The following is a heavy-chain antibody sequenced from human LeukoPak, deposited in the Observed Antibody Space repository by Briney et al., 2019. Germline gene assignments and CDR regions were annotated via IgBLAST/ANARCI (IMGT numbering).Heavy chain of an antibody. CDR1: GFTFSSYA. CDR2: ISGSGGST. D-gene: IGHD4-11*01. V-gene: IGHV3-23*01. J-gene: IGHJ4*02. Sequence: GGSLRLSCAASGFTFSSYAMSWVRQAPGKGLEWVSAISGSGGSTYYADSVKGRFTISRDNSKNTLYLQMNSLGAEDTALYYCATSTVAKYDYWGQGTLVAVSS. CDR3: ATSTVAKYDY.